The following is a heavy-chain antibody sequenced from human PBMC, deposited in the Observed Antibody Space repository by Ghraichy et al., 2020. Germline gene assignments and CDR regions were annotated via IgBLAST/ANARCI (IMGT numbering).Heavy chain of an antibody. V-gene: IGHV1-69*13. Sequence: SVKVSCKASGGTFSSYAISWVRQAPGQGLEWMGGIIPIFGTANYAQKFQGRVTITADESTSTAYMELSSLRSEDTAVYYCARGGYIVVVVAATDYDAFDIWGQGTMVTVSS. D-gene: IGHD2-15*01. J-gene: IGHJ3*02. CDR3: ARGGYIVVVVAATDYDAFDI. CDR2: IIPIFGTA. CDR1: GGTFSSYA.